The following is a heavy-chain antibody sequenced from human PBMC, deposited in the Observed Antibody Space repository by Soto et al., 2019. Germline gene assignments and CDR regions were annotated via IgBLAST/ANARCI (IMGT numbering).Heavy chain of an antibody. D-gene: IGHD6-19*01. Sequence: EVQLVESGGGLVKPGGSLRLSCAASGFTFSSYSMNWVRQAPGKGLEWVSSISSSSSYIYYANSVKGRFTISRDNAKNSLYLQMNSLRAEDTAVYYCARDLGSGWDYWGQGTLVTVSS. J-gene: IGHJ4*02. CDR3: ARDLGSGWDY. V-gene: IGHV3-21*01. CDR2: ISSSSSYI. CDR1: GFTFSSYS.